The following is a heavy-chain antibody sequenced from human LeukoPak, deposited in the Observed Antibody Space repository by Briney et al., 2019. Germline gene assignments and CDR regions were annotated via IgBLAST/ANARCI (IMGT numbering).Heavy chain of an antibody. D-gene: IGHD6-6*01. CDR3: ARDHVVAARHNYYYGMDV. Sequence: GGSLRLSCAASGFTFSSYAMHWVRQTPGKGLEWVAVISSDGSNKYYADSVKGRFTISRDNSKNTLYLQMNSLRAEDTAVYYCARDHVVAARHNYYYGMDVWGQGTTVTVSS. J-gene: IGHJ6*02. CDR1: GFTFSSYA. CDR2: ISSDGSNK. V-gene: IGHV3-30-3*01.